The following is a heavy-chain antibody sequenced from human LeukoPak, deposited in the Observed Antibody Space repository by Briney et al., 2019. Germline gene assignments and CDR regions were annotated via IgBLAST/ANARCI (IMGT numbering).Heavy chain of an antibody. J-gene: IGHJ4*02. Sequence: GGSLRLSCSASGFTFSSYAMHWVRQAPGKGLEWVAVISYDGSNKYYADSVKGRFTISRDNSKNTLYLQMNSLRAEDTAVYYCAREVGHIVVVTDFYFDYWGQGTLVTVSS. V-gene: IGHV3-30-3*01. D-gene: IGHD2-21*02. CDR1: GFTFSSYA. CDR3: AREVGHIVVVTDFYFDY. CDR2: ISYDGSNK.